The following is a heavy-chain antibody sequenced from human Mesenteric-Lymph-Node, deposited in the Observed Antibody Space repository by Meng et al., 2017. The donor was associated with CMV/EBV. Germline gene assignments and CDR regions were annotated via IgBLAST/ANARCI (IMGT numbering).Heavy chain of an antibody. D-gene: IGHD3-9*01. CDR3: LREWNFDWF. CDR1: GFTFSSYA. J-gene: IGHJ4*02. Sequence: LRLSCAASGFTFSSYAMSWVRQAPGKGLEWVSSISTSSSYIYYADSVKGRFTISRDNAKNSLYLQMNSLRAEDTAMYYCLREWNFDWFWGQGTLVTVSS. V-gene: IGHV3-21*01. CDR2: ISTSSSYI.